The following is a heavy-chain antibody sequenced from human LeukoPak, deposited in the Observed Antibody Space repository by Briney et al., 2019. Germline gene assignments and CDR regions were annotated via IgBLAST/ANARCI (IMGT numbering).Heavy chain of an antibody. CDR1: GGTFSSYA. D-gene: IGHD2-2*01. Sequence: SVKVSCKASGGTFSSYAISWVRQAPGQGLEWMGGIIPIFGTANYAQKFQGRVTITADESTSTAYMELSSRRSEDTAVYYCASGVAYCSSTSCYFRGWFDPWGQGTLVTVSS. J-gene: IGHJ5*02. CDR3: ASGVAYCSSTSCYFRGWFDP. V-gene: IGHV1-69*01. CDR2: IIPIFGTA.